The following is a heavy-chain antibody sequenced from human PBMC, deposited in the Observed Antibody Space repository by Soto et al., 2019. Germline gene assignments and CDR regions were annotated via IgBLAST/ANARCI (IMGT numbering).Heavy chain of an antibody. V-gene: IGHV3-74*01. CDR1: GFTFSSYS. J-gene: IGHJ6*02. CDR2: INSDGSSS. D-gene: IGHD3-16*01. CDR3: ARDYGGYYCYGMDV. Sequence: GGSLRLSCAASGFTFSSYSMNWVRQAPGKGLVWVSRINSDGSSSAYADAVKGRFTIARDNAKNTLFLQMNSLRAEDTAVYYCARDYGGYYCYGMDVWGQGTTVTVSS.